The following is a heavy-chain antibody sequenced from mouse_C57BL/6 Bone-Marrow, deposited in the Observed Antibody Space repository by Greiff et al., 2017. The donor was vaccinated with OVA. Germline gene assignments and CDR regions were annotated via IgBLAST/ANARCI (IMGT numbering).Heavy chain of an antibody. Sequence: VQLQQPGAELVRPGTSVKLSCKASGYTFTTSWMHWVKQRLGQGLEGTGVIDPSDSYTNYNQKFKGKATLTVDTSSSTAYMQLSSLTSEDSAVYYCAREGTGLFDYWGQGTTLTVSS. CDR3: AREGTGLFDY. D-gene: IGHD3-3*01. V-gene: IGHV1-59*01. CDR2: IDPSDSYT. J-gene: IGHJ2*01. CDR1: GYTFTTSW.